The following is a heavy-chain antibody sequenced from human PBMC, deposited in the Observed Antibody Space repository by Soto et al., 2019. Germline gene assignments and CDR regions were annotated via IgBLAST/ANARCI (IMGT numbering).Heavy chain of an antibody. CDR2: TYYKSKWNN. D-gene: IGHD3-10*01. Sequence: SQTLTLTCVISGDSVSSNSAGWNWNRQSPSRGHEWLGRTYYKSKWNNDYALSVKSRITINPDTSKNQFSLHLYSVTTKNTAVYYCIEITCFRGMDVWDHVTPITVCS. CDR1: GDSVSSNSAG. J-gene: IGHJ6*02. CDR3: IEITCFRGMDV. V-gene: IGHV6-1*01.